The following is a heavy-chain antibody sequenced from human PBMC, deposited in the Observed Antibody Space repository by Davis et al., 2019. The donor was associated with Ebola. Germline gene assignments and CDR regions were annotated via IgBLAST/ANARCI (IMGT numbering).Heavy chain of an antibody. Sequence: GESLKISCAASGFTFSSYGMHWVRQAPGKGLEWVAFIRYDGSNKYYTDSVKGRFTISRDNSKNTLYLQMNSLRAEDTAVYYCAKEPGSDFWSGFHYGMDVWGQGTTVTVSS. CDR1: GFTFSSYG. D-gene: IGHD3-3*01. V-gene: IGHV3-30*02. J-gene: IGHJ6*02. CDR2: IRYDGSNK. CDR3: AKEPGSDFWSGFHYGMDV.